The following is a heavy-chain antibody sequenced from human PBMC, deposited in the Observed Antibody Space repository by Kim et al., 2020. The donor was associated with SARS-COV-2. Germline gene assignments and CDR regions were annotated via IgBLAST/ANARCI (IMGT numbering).Heavy chain of an antibody. D-gene: IGHD3-16*02. CDR3: ARDLNRLHLGELSLGRGFDY. CDR1: GYTFTSYA. Sequence: ASVKVSCKASGYTFTSYAMHWVRQAPGQRLEGMGWINAGNGNTKYSQKFQGRVTITRDTSASTAYMELSSLRSEDTAVYYCARDLNRLHLGELSLGRGFDYWGQGTLVTVSS. J-gene: IGHJ4*02. CDR2: INAGNGNT. V-gene: IGHV1-3*01.